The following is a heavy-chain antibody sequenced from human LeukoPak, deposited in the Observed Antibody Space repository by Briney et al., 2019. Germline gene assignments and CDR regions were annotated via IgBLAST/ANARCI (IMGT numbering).Heavy chain of an antibody. CDR1: GFTFDDYA. D-gene: IGHD6-19*01. CDR2: ISWNSGSI. Sequence: GRSLRLSCAASGFTFDDYAMHWVRQAPGKGLEWVSGISWNSGSIDYPYSVKGLSTISRDNTKTSLYLQMNSLRAEDMALYYCAKAGVRDSSGWYYFDYWGQGTLVTVSS. CDR3: AKAGVRDSSGWYYFDY. V-gene: IGHV3-9*03. J-gene: IGHJ4*02.